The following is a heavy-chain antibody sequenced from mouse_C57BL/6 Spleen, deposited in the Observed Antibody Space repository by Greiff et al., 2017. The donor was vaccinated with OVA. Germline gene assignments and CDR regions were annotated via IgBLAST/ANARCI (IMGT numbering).Heavy chain of an antibody. Sequence: EVQRVESGGGLVKPGGSLKLSCAASGFTFSDYGMHWVRQAPEKGLEWVAYISSGSSTIYYADTVKGRFTISRDNAKNTLFLQMTSLRSEDTAMYYCARKGISYYGSSYHYYAMDYWGQGTSVTVSS. CDR1: GFTFSDYG. J-gene: IGHJ4*01. CDR3: ARKGISYYGSSYHYYAMDY. D-gene: IGHD1-1*01. V-gene: IGHV5-17*01. CDR2: ISSGSSTI.